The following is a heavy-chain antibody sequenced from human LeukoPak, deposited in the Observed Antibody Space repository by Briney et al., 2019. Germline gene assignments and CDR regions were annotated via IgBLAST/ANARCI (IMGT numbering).Heavy chain of an antibody. CDR1: GGSISSSSYY. V-gene: IGHV4-39*07. CDR2: IYYSGST. CDR3: ARDSSGFPDY. Sequence: PSETLSLTCTVSGGSISSSSYYWGWIRQPPGKGLEWIGSIYYSGSTYYNPSLKSRVTISVDTSKNQFSLKLSSVTAADTAVYYCARDSSGFPDYWGQGTLVTVSS. D-gene: IGHD3-22*01. J-gene: IGHJ4*02.